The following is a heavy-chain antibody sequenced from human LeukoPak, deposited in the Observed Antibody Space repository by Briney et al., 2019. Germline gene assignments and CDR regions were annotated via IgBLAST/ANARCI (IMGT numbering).Heavy chain of an antibody. CDR2: IRPSTGDT. V-gene: IGHV1-18*01. CDR3: ARVRDFLFDY. CDR1: GYTFTSHG. J-gene: IGHJ4*02. Sequence: ASVKVSCKASGYTFTSHGISWVRQARGQGLEWMGWIRPSTGDTDYALNLQGRVTLTTDTSTSTAYMELRSLRSDDAAVYYCARVRDFLFDYWGQGTLVTVSS.